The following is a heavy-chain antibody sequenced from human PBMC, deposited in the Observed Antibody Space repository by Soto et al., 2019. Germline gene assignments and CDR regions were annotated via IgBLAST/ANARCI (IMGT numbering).Heavy chain of an antibody. CDR2: INPSGGST. D-gene: IGHD6-19*01. J-gene: IGHJ1*01. Sequence: ASVKVSCKASGYTFTSYYMHWVRQAPGQGLEWMGIINPSGGSTSYAQKFQGRVTMTADTSTSTAYMELSSLRSEDTAVYYCARVRRTDVAAGERIDFQHWGQGTLVTVSS. CDR1: GYTFTSYY. V-gene: IGHV1-46*01. CDR3: ARVRRTDVAAGERIDFQH.